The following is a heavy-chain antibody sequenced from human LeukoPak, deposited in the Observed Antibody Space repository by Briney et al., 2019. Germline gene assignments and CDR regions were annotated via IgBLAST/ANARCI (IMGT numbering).Heavy chain of an antibody. CDR2: IYSGGST. CDR3: ARLRLLAMATMHVYFDY. Sequence: GGSLRLSCAASGFTVSSNYMIWVRQAPGKGLEGVSVIYSGGSTYYADSVKGRFTISRHNSKNTLYLQMNSLRAEDTAVYYCARLRLLAMATMHVYFDYWGQGTLVTVSS. D-gene: IGHD5-24*01. CDR1: GFTVSSNY. J-gene: IGHJ4*02. V-gene: IGHV3-53*04.